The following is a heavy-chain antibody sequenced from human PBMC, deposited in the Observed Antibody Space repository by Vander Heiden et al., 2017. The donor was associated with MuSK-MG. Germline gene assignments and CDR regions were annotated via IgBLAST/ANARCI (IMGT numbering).Heavy chain of an antibody. CDR1: GFTFRSYW. CDR3: ARGRSNDC. CDR2: IKHDGSEK. V-gene: IGHV3-7*01. J-gene: IGHJ4*02. Sequence: EMQLVESGGGLVQPGGSLRLSCAASGFTFRSYWMSWVRQAPGNGLEWVANIKHDGSEKYFVDSVKGRFTISRDNAKNSLYLQMNSLRAEDTAVYYCARGRSNDCWGQGTLVTVSS.